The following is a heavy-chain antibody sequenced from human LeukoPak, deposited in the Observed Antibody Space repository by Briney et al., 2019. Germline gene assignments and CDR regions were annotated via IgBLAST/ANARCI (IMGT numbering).Heavy chain of an antibody. J-gene: IGHJ5*02. CDR2: IIPIFGTA. V-gene: IGHV1-69*05. Sequence: SVKVSCKASGGTFSSYAISWVRQAPGQGLEWMGRIIPIFGTANYAQKFQGRVTITTDESTSTDYMELSSLRSEDTAVYYCARDSDLDYGDYKRWFDPWGQGTLVTVSS. D-gene: IGHD4-17*01. CDR3: ARDSDLDYGDYKRWFDP. CDR1: GGTFSSYA.